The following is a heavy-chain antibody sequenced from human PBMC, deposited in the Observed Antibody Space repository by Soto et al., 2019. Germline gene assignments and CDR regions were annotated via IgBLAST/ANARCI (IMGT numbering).Heavy chain of an antibody. CDR1: GFTFSSYW. CDR3: ARAPFIVVVPAAIRINWFDP. CDR2: IKQDGSEK. D-gene: IGHD2-2*02. V-gene: IGHV3-7*01. Sequence: GGSLRLSCAASGFTFSSYWMSWVRQAPGKGLEWVANIKQDGSEKYYVDSVKGRFTISRDNAKNSLYLQMNSLRAEDTAVYYCARAPFIVVVPAAIRINWFDPWGQGTLVTVSS. J-gene: IGHJ5*02.